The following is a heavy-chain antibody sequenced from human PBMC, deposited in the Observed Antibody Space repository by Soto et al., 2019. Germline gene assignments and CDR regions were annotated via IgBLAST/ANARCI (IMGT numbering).Heavy chain of an antibody. V-gene: IGHV3-48*01. CDR1: GFTFSSYS. CDR3: ARAATVTTREYYFDY. Sequence: EVQLVESGGGLVQPGGSLRLSCAASGFTFSSYSMNWVRQAPGKGLEWVSYISSSSSTIYYADSVKGRFTISRDNAKNSLYLQMNSLRAEDTAVYYCARAATVTTREYYFDYWGQGTLVTVSS. D-gene: IGHD4-4*01. CDR2: ISSSSSTI. J-gene: IGHJ4*02.